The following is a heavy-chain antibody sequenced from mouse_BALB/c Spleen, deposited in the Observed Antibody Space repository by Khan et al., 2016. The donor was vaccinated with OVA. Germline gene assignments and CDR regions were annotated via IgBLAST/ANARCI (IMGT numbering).Heavy chain of an antibody. J-gene: IGHJ3*01. CDR3: ARGGGEIGFVY. CDR2: ISTYYGDA. CDR1: GYRFTDFT. V-gene: IGHV1S137*01. D-gene: IGHD2-14*01. Sequence: QVQLKQSGAELVRPGVSVKISCKGSGYRFTDFTIHWVKQSHAKSLEWIGVISTYYGDADYNQKFKGKATMTVDKSSSTAYMELARLTSEDSAIYYCARGGGEIGFVYWGQGTLVTVSA.